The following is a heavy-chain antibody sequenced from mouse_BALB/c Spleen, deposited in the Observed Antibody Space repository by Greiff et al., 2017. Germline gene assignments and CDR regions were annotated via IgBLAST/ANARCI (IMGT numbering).Heavy chain of an antibody. D-gene: IGHD2-1*01. CDR1: GISITTGNYR. V-gene: IGHV3-5*02. Sequence: DVKLQESGPGLVKPSQTVSLTCTVTGISITTGNYRWSWIRQFPGNKLEWIGYIYYSGTITYNPSLTSRTTITRDTSKNQFFLEMNSLTAEDTATYYCAREGGKGYAMDYWGQGTSVAVSS. J-gene: IGHJ4*01. CDR3: AREGGKGYAMDY. CDR2: IYYSGTI.